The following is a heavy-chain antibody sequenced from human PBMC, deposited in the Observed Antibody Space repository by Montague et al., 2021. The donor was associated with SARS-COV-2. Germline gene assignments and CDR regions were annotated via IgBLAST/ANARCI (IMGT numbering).Heavy chain of an antibody. D-gene: IGHD2-8*01. V-gene: IGHV3-11*05. CDR3: ARDTNCTKGVCYGRGFDY. J-gene: IGHJ4*02. Sequence: SLRLSCAASGFSFSNYYMSWIRQAPGKGLEWVSYISGSSSYTNYADSVKGRFTISRDNAKNSLYLQMNSLRAEDTAVYYCARDTNCTKGVCYGRGFDYWGQGTLVTVSS. CDR2: ISGSSSYT. CDR1: GFSFSNYY.